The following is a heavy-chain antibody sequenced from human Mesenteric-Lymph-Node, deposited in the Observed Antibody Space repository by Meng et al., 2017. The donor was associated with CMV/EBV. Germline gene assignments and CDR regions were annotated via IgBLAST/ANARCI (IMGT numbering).Heavy chain of an antibody. CDR2: ISYDGSNK. V-gene: IGHV3-30-3*01. Sequence: GESLKISCAASGLPLSSYAMHWVRQAPGKGLEWVAVISYDGSNKYYADSVKGPFTITRDNSKNTLYLQMNSLRAEDTAVYYCARAGSGYCSSTSCYTTDYWGQGTLVTVSS. CDR1: GLPLSSYA. CDR3: ARAGSGYCSSTSCYTTDY. D-gene: IGHD2-2*02. J-gene: IGHJ4*02.